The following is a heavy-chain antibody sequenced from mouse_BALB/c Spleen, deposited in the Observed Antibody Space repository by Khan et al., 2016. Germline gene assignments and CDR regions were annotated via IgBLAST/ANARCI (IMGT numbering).Heavy chain of an antibody. CDR3: VRELGFAY. CDR1: GFTFNTNA. CDR2: IRSKSNNYAT. J-gene: IGHJ3*01. V-gene: IGHV10S3*01. D-gene: IGHD4-1*01. Sequence: EVQLVETGGGLVQPKGSLKLSCAASGFTFNTNAMNWVRQAPGKGLEWVARIRSKSNNYATYYADSVKDRFTISRDASQSMLYLQMNNLKAGDTAWYYCVRELGFAYWGQGTLVTVSA.